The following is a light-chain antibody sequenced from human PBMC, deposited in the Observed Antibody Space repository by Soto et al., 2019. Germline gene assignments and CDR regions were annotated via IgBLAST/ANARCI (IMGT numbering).Light chain of an antibody. CDR1: QSVGTN. Sequence: EIVMTQSPATLSVSPGERATLSCRASQSVGTNLAWYQQKPGQPPRLLIFAASTRATGIPARFSGGGSGSEFTLTISGLQSEVFAVYSCQQYNNWPLVTFGGGTKVEIK. V-gene: IGKV3-15*01. CDR2: AAS. CDR3: QQYNNWPLVT. J-gene: IGKJ4*01.